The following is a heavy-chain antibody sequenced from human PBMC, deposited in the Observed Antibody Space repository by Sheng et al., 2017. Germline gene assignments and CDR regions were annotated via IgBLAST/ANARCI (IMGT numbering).Heavy chain of an antibody. CDR2: IYHSGTT. Sequence: QVQLQESGPGLVKPSETLSLTCAVSGYSISSGYYWGWIRQPPGKGLEWIGSIYHSGTTYYNPSLKSRVTISVDTSKNQLSLKLTSVTAADTAVYYCAIYSPRMGGTYAFDIWGQGTMVTVSS. V-gene: IGHV4-38-2*01. CDR1: GYSISSGYY. D-gene: IGHD1-26*01. CDR3: AIYSPRMGGTYAFDI. J-gene: IGHJ3*02.